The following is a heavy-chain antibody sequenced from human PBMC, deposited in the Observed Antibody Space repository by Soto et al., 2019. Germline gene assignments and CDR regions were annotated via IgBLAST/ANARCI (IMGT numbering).Heavy chain of an antibody. CDR2: IYYSGST. D-gene: IGHD6-13*01. J-gene: IGHJ6*02. V-gene: IGHV4-31*03. CDR1: GGSISSGGYY. Sequence: SETLSLTCTVSGGSISSGGYYWSWIRQHPGKGLEWIGYIYYSGSTYYNPSLKSRVTISVDTSKNQFSLKLSSVTAADTAVYYCARDIAAADPPETGMDVWGQGTTVTVSS. CDR3: ARDIAAADPPETGMDV.